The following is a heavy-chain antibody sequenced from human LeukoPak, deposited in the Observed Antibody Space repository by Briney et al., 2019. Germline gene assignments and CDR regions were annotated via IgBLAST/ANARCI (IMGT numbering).Heavy chain of an antibody. CDR1: GGSISSSSYY. Sequence: SETLSLTCTVSGGSISSSSYYWGWIRQPPGKGLEWIGSIYYSGSPTYNPSLKSRVTISVDTSKNQFSLKLSSVTAADTAVYYCARGGLRYLDYWGQGTLVTVSS. V-gene: IGHV4-39*07. D-gene: IGHD3-10*01. CDR2: IYYSGSP. CDR3: ARGGLRYLDY. J-gene: IGHJ4*02.